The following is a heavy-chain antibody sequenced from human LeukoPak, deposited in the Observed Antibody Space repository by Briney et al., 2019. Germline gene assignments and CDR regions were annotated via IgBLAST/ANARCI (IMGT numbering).Heavy chain of an antibody. D-gene: IGHD3-22*01. CDR3: ARVGYYYDSSGYYLHDY. Sequence: GGSLRLSCAASGFTFSSYSVSWVRQAPGKGLEWVSSISSSSSYIYYADSVKGRFTISRDNAKNSLYLQMNSLRAEDTAVYYCARVGYYYDSSGYYLHDYWGQGTLVTVSS. V-gene: IGHV3-21*01. J-gene: IGHJ4*02. CDR2: ISSSSSYI. CDR1: GFTFSSYS.